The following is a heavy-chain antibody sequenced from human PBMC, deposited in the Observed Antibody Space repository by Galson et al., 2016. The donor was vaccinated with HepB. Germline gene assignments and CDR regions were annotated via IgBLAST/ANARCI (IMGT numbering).Heavy chain of an antibody. Sequence: SLRLSCAASGFTFSTSPMSWVRRAPGKGLEWLSSISGSGDRTYYTDSVKGRFTISRDTSKTTLYLQMSSLRVDDTALYYCTRDPASYNWGQGTLVLVSS. CDR2: ISGSGDRT. CDR1: GFTFSTSP. CDR3: TRDPASYN. V-gene: IGHV3-23*01. D-gene: IGHD2-21*01. J-gene: IGHJ4*02.